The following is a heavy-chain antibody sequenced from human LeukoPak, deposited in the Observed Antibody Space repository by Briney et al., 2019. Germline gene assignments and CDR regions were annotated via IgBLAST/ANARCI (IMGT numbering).Heavy chain of an antibody. CDR2: ISYDGSNK. D-gene: IGHD3-22*01. J-gene: IGHJ4*02. V-gene: IGHV3-30-3*01. CDR1: GFTFSSYA. CDR3: ARGITMIAVIITTPFDY. Sequence: PGGSLRLSCAASGFTFSSYAMHWVRQAPGKGLEWVAVISYDGSNKYYSDSVKGRFTISRDNSKNTLYLQMNSLRAEDTAVYYCARGITMIAVIITTPFDYWGQGTLVTVSS.